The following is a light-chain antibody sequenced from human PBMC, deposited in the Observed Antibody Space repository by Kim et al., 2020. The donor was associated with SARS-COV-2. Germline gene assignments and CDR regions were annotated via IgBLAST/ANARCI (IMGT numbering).Light chain of an antibody. J-gene: IGKJ5*01. CDR2: AAS. Sequence: PFVGDRVTITCRASQGIRSDLAWLPSSRWNAHQSLISAASSLENGGASRISGSRSGTDFTIYISTLQHQDSANDNCQQTNSYPITFGRGTRLESK. CDR3: QQTNSYPIT. CDR1: QGIRSD. V-gene: IGKV1-16*01.